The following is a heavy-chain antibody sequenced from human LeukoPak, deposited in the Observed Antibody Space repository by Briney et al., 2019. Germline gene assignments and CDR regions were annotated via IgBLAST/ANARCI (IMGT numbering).Heavy chain of an antibody. V-gene: IGHV3-30-3*01. D-gene: IGHD3-22*01. CDR1: GFTFSSYA. CDR3: ARGGYYYDSSGYYCIVY. CDR2: ISYDGSNK. J-gene: IGHJ4*02. Sequence: PGGSLRLSCAASGFTFSSYAMHWVRQAPGKGLEWVAVISYDGSNKYYADSVKGRFTISRDNSKNTLYLQMNSLRAEDTAVYYCARGGYYYDSSGYYCIVYWGQGTLVTVSS.